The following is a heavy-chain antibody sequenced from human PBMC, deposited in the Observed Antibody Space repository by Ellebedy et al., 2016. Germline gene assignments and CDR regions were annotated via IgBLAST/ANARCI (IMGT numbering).Heavy chain of an antibody. J-gene: IGHJ4*02. Sequence: GESLKISXAASGFTFSNYWMSWVRQAPGKGLEWVANIEADGNEKYYVNFVKGRFTISRDNAKNLLYLQMNSLRADDTAVYYCGCMVRRDPVDYWGQGTLVTVSS. V-gene: IGHV3-7*01. CDR3: GCMVRRDPVDY. CDR1: GFTFSNYW. D-gene: IGHD2-8*01. CDR2: IEADGNEK.